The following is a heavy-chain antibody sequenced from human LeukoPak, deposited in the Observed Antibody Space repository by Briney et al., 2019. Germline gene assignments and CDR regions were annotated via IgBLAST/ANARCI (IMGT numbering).Heavy chain of an antibody. CDR1: GGSFSGYY. J-gene: IGHJ4*02. CDR2: INHSGST. CDR3: ARGPARVLRYFGWLVPYYFDY. Sequence: PSETLSLTCAVYGGSFSGYYWSWIRQPPGKGLEWIGEINHSGSTNYNPSLESRVTISVDTSKNQFSLKLSSVTAADTAVYYCARGPARVLRYFGWLVPYYFDYWGQGTLVTVSS. V-gene: IGHV4-34*01. D-gene: IGHD3-9*01.